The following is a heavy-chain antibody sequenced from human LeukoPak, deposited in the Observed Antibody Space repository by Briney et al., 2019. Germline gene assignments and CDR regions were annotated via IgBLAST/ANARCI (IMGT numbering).Heavy chain of an antibody. Sequence: SETLSLTCTVSGGSISSGSYYWSWIRQPAGKGLEWIGRIYLSGSTNYNPSLKSRVTMSVDTSKNQFSLRLTSVTAADAAVYYCARVGRDGYNYQVFDYWGQGTLVTVSS. CDR3: ARVGRDGYNYQVFDY. CDR2: IYLSGST. D-gene: IGHD5-24*01. V-gene: IGHV4-61*02. CDR1: GGSISSGSYY. J-gene: IGHJ4*02.